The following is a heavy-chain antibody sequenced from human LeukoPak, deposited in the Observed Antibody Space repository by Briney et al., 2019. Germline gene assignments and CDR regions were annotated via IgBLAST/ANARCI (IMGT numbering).Heavy chain of an antibody. V-gene: IGHV3-23*01. CDR1: GFTVSGNY. Sequence: GGSLRLSCAASGFTVSGNYMSWVRQAPGKGLEWVSAISGSGGSTYYADSVKGRFIISRDNSKNTLYLQMNSLRAEDTAVYYCAKASSYSSSWYFDYWGQGTLVTVSS. CDR3: AKASSYSSSWYFDY. CDR2: ISGSGGST. J-gene: IGHJ4*02. D-gene: IGHD6-13*01.